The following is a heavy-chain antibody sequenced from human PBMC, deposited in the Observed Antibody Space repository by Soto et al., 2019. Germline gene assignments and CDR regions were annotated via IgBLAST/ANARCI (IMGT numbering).Heavy chain of an antibody. CDR3: ARDHYDSSGYYPIFDY. J-gene: IGHJ4*02. Sequence: GVSLRLSCAASGFTFSSYWMSWVRQAPGKGLEWVANIKQDGSEKYYVDSVKGRFTISRDNAKNSLYLQMNSLRAEDTAVYYCARDHYDSSGYYPIFDYWGQGTLVTVSS. D-gene: IGHD3-22*01. CDR2: IKQDGSEK. CDR1: GFTFSSYW. V-gene: IGHV3-7*01.